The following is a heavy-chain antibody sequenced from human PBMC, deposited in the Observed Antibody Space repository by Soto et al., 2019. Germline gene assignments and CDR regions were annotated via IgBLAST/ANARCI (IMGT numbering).Heavy chain of an antibody. CDR2: IYPGDSDT. CDR3: ARYGGNDFTGQKRAFDY. V-gene: IGHV5-51*01. Sequence: PGESLKISCKASGYSFNTYWIGWVRQMPGKGLEWMGIIYPGDSDTRYSPSFRGQVTISADKSISTAYLQWSSLKASDTAIYYSARYGGNDFTGQKRAFDYWGQGTLVTVSS. J-gene: IGHJ4*02. CDR1: GYSFNTYW. D-gene: IGHD3-3*01.